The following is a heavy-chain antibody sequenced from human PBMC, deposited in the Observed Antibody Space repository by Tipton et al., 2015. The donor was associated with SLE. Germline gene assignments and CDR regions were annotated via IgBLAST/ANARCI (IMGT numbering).Heavy chain of an antibody. Sequence: TLSLTCSVSGVSISTSRYYWGWFRQSPGQGLEWVGSLYAGGSTYYNPSLKSRVTISVDTSKNQFSLKLTSVTAADTALYYCARVIRNRWSWGFDPWGQGTLVTVSS. CDR3: ARVIRNRWSWGFDP. CDR1: GVSISTSRYY. V-gene: IGHV4-39*07. D-gene: IGHD2-15*01. CDR2: LYAGGST. J-gene: IGHJ5*02.